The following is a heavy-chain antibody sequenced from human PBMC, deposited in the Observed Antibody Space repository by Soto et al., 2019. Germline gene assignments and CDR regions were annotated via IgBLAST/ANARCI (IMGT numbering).Heavy chain of an antibody. D-gene: IGHD5-12*01. CDR3: ARDDGYKRRAHFDY. Sequence: SVKVSCKASGGTFSSYAISWVRQAPGQGLEWMGGIIPIFGTANYAQKFQGRVTITADESTSTAYMELSSLRSEDTAVYYCARDDGYKRRAHFDYWGQGTLVTVSS. J-gene: IGHJ4*02. CDR1: GGTFSSYA. V-gene: IGHV1-69*13. CDR2: IIPIFGTA.